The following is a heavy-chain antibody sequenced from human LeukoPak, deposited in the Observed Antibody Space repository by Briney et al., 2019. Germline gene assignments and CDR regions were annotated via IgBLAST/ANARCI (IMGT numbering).Heavy chain of an antibody. CDR1: GYTFTSYG. CDR3: ARGGVGDGYYLYYFDY. J-gene: IGHJ4*02. CDR2: ISAYNGNT. Sequence: GASVKVSCKASGYTFTSYGISWVRQAPGQGLEWMGWISAYNGNTNYAQILQGRVTLTRDTSTSTAYMELRSLRPDDTAVYYCARGGVGDGYYLYYFDYWGQGTLVTVSS. D-gene: IGHD3-22*01. V-gene: IGHV1-18*01.